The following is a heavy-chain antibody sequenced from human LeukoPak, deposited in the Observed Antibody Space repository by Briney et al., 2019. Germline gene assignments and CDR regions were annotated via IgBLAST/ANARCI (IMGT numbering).Heavy chain of an antibody. Sequence: GGSLRLSCAASGFTFSSDGMHWVRQAPRKGLEWVALIGYDGTNEYYADSVKGRFTISRDNAKNSLYLQMNSLRDDDTAVYYCARDPLGSGLFDYWGQGTLVTVSS. CDR1: GFTFSSDG. J-gene: IGHJ4*02. D-gene: IGHD6-19*01. V-gene: IGHV3-33*01. CDR3: ARDPLGSGLFDY. CDR2: IGYDGTNE.